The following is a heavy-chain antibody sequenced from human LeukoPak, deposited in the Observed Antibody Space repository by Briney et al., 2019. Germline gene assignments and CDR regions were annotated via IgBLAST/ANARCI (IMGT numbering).Heavy chain of an antibody. J-gene: IGHJ4*02. CDR2: INPSGGGT. D-gene: IGHD3-3*01. CDR3: ARERKITIFGVACDY. CDR1: GYTFTVYY. V-gene: IGHV1-2*06. Sequence: ASVKVSCTASGYTFTVYYIHWVRQAPGQGLEWTGRINPSGGGTNYAQKFQGRVTMTSDTSISTAYMELSRLRSDDTAVYYCARERKITIFGVACDYWGQGTLVTVSS.